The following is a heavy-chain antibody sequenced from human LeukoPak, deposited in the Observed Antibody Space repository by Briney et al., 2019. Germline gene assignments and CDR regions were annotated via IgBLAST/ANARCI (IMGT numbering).Heavy chain of an antibody. CDR3: ARGLHCSGGSCFPVL. Sequence: PSETLSLTCAVYGGSFSGYYWSWIRQPPGKGLEWIGEINHSGSTNYNPSLKSRVTISVDTSKNQFSLKLSSVTAADTAVYYCARGLHCSGGSCFPVLWGQGTMVTVSS. CDR2: INHSGST. V-gene: IGHV4-34*01. CDR1: GGSFSGYY. J-gene: IGHJ3*01. D-gene: IGHD2-15*01.